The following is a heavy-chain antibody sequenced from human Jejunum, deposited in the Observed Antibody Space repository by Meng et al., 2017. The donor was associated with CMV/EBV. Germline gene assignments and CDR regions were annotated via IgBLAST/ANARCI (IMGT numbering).Heavy chain of an antibody. J-gene: IGHJ4*02. CDR1: ITKNNW. D-gene: IGHD2-2*02. V-gene: IGHV4-4*02. Sequence: ITKNNWWNWVRQAPGKGLEWIGEIYSSGEINYNPSLKSRVTISMENSKNQFSLKVNSVTAADTAVYYCARGRTCSITSCYRGLSLDYWGQGTLVTVSS. CDR3: ARGRTCSITSCYRGLSLDY. CDR2: IYSSGEI.